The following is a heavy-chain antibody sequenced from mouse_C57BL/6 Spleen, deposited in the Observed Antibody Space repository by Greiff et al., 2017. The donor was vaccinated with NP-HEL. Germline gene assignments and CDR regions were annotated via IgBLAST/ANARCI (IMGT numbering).Heavy chain of an antibody. CDR1: GYTFTDYN. CDR3: ARGYGYGYFDV. Sequence: EVKLMESGPELVKPGASVKMSCKASGYTFTDYNMHWVKQSHGKSLEWIGYINPNNGGTSYNQKFKGKATLTVNKSSSTAYMELRSLTSEDSAVYYCARGYGYGYFDVWGTGTTVTVSS. V-gene: IGHV1-22*01. CDR2: INPNNGGT. D-gene: IGHD1-1*02. J-gene: IGHJ1*03.